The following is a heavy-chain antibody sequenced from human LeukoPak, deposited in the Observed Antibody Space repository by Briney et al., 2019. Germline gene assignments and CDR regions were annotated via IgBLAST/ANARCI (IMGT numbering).Heavy chain of an antibody. Sequence: PSETLSLTCAVYGGSFSGYYWSWIRQPPGKGLEWIGEINHRGSTNYNPSLKSRVTISVDTSKNQFSLKLSSVTAADTAVYYCARGGYDFWSGYYSYWGQGTLVTVSS. CDR1: GGSFSGYY. J-gene: IGHJ4*02. D-gene: IGHD3-3*01. CDR3: ARGGYDFWSGYYSY. V-gene: IGHV4-34*01. CDR2: INHRGST.